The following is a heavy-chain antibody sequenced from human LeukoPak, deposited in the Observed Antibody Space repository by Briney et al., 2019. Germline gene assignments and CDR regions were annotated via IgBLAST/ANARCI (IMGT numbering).Heavy chain of an antibody. CDR2: INPSGGST. D-gene: IGHD3-22*01. CDR3: ARSYDSSGYPDY. CDR1: GYTFTSYY. V-gene: IGHV1-46*01. Sequence: ASVKVSCKASGYTFTSYYMHWVRQAPGQGLEWMGIINPSGGSTNYAQKFQGRVALTRDTSTSTVYMELSSLRSEDTAVYYCARSYDSSGYPDYWGQGTLVTVSS. J-gene: IGHJ4*02.